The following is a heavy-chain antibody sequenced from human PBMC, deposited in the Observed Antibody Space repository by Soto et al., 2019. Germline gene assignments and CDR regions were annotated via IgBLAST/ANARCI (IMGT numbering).Heavy chain of an antibody. CDR1: GYTFTSYG. J-gene: IGHJ5*02. Sequence: QVQLVQSGAEVKKPGASVKVSCKASGYTFTSYGISWVRQAPGQGLEGMGWISAYNGNTNYAQKLQGRVTMTTDTSTSTAYMEQRSMRSEVTAVYYCASVGIYYDSSGSYHPNWFDPWGQGTLVTVSS. D-gene: IGHD3-22*01. CDR2: ISAYNGNT. CDR3: ASVGIYYDSSGSYHPNWFDP. V-gene: IGHV1-18*01.